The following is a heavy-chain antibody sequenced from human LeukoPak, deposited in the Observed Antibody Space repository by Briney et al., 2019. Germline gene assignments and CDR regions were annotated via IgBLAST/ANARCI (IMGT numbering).Heavy chain of an antibody. J-gene: IGHJ4*02. V-gene: IGHV1-18*01. CDR2: ISAYNGNT. CDR1: GYTFTSYG. CDR3: ARDLSISDAGTYGY. Sequence: WASVKVSCKASGYTFTSYGISWVRQAPGQGLEWMGWISAYNGNTNYAQKLQGRVTMTTDTSTRTAYMELRSLRSDDTAVYYCARDLSISDAGTYGYWGQGTLVTVSS. D-gene: IGHD6-13*01.